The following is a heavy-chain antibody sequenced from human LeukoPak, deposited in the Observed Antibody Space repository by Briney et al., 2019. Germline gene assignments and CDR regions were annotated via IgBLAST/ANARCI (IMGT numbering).Heavy chain of an antibody. CDR1: VFSFSTYG. J-gene: IGHJ4*02. CDR3: ARDLFSSHTDY. Sequence: GGSLRLSCAASVFSFSTYGIHWVRQAPGMGLEWVALMRYDGRNEFYADSVKGRFSISRDDSKNTVYLQMNSLRAEDTAVYYCARDLFSSHTDYWGQGTLVTVSS. D-gene: IGHD6-13*01. V-gene: IGHV3-30*02. CDR2: MRYDGRNE.